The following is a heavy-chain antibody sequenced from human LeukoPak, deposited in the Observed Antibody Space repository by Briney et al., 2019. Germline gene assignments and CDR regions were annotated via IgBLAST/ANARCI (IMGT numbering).Heavy chain of an antibody. CDR1: GGSISSYY. V-gene: IGHV4-59*06. CDR2: IYYSGST. D-gene: IGHD4-11*01. Sequence: PSETLSLTCTVSGGSISSYYWSWIRQHPGKGLEWIGYIYYSGSTYYNPSLKSRVTISVDTSKNQFSLKLSSVTAADTAVYYCARAVRADYSNYPRPFDIWGQGTMVTVSS. J-gene: IGHJ3*02. CDR3: ARAVRADYSNYPRPFDI.